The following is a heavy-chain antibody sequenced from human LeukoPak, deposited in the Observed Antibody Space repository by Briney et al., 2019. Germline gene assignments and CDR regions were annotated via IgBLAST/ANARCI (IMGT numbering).Heavy chain of an antibody. J-gene: IGHJ5*02. D-gene: IGHD3-10*01. CDR2: ISTSSSYI. CDR1: GVTFSSYS. V-gene: IGHV3-21*01. CDR3: GSSGSCYSLFDP. Sequence: AGSLRLSCAASGVTFSSYSMNWVRQPAGKGLEWVSPISTSSSYIYYADSVKGRFTISRDNAKNSLYLQMNSLRAEDTAVYYCGSSGSCYSLFDPWGQGTRVIVSS.